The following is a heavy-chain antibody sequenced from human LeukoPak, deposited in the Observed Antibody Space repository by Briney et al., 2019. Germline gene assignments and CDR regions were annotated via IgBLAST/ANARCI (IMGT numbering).Heavy chain of an antibody. CDR2: IYYSGST. CDR3: ASRPFLSLEWLSPFDY. CDR1: GGSISSSSYY. J-gene: IGHJ4*02. V-gene: IGHV4-39*01. D-gene: IGHD3-3*01. Sequence: SETLSLTRTVSGGSISSSSYYWGWIRQPPGKGLEWIGSIYYSGSTYYNPSLKSRVTISVDTSKNQFSLKLSSVTAADTAVYYCASRPFLSLEWLSPFDYWGQGTLVTVSS.